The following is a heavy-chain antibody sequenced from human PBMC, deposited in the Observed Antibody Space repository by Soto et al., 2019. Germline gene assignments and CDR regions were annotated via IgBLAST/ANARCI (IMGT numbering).Heavy chain of an antibody. CDR2: FDPEDGET. Sequence: ASVKVSCKVSGYTLTELSMHWVRQAPGKGLEWMGGFDPEDGETIYAQKFQGRVTMTEDTSTDTAYMELSSLRSEDTAVYYCAAGRNYYDSGWSDFDYWGQGTLVTVSS. V-gene: IGHV1-24*01. CDR3: AAGRNYYDSGWSDFDY. D-gene: IGHD3-22*01. CDR1: GYTLTELS. J-gene: IGHJ4*02.